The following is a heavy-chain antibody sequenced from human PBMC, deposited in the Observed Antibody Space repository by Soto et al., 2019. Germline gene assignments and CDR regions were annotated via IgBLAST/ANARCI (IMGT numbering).Heavy chain of an antibody. D-gene: IGHD6-19*01. V-gene: IGHV4-39*01. J-gene: IGHJ2*01. Sequence: QLQLQESGPGLVKPSETLSLTCTVSGGSISSGSSYWGWIRQPPGKGLEWIASIYSSGRTYYNMSLKSRVTISVDASKNQCSLKVTSVTAADTAVYYCARRGVEGRGWRYFALWGRGSLVTVSS. CDR1: GGSISSGSSY. CDR2: IYSSGRT. CDR3: ARRGVEGRGWRYFAL.